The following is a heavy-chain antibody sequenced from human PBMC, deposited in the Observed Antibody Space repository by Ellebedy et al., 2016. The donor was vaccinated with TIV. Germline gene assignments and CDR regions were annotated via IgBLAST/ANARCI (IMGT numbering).Heavy chain of an antibody. J-gene: IGHJ2*01. D-gene: IGHD4-17*01. CDR3: ARDPYGDQGWDFDL. CDR1: GFTLSAYN. CDR2: IGLTSSDI. V-gene: IGHV3-48*01. Sequence: GGSLRLSXVTSGFTLSAYNMNWVRQAPGKGLEWVSSIGLTSSDIFYADSVRGRFTISRDNAKNSLYLQMNSLRVEDTAVYYCARDPYGDQGWDFDLWGRGTLVTVSS.